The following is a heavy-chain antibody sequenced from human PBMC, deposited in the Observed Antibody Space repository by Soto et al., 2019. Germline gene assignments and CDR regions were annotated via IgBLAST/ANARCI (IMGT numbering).Heavy chain of an antibody. CDR1: GYAFTSYY. CDR2: MNPNSGNT. D-gene: IGHD2-2*01. J-gene: IGHJ6*02. Sequence: ASVKVSCKASGYAFTSYYINWVRQATGQGREWMGWMNPNSGNTGYAQKFQGRVTMTRNTSISTAYMELSSLRSEDTAVYYCARGEYCSSTSCRDYGMDVWGQGTTVTVSS. CDR3: ARGEYCSSTSCRDYGMDV. V-gene: IGHV1-8*01.